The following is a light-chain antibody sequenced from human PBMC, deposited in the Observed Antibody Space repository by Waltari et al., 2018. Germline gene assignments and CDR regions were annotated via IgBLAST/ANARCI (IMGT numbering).Light chain of an antibody. V-gene: IGLV3-9*01. CDR1: DMGTKS. CDR2: RDT. J-gene: IGLJ1*01. Sequence: SYEVTQPPSVSVALGQTATIPCGGNDMGTKSVPWYQQKTGQAPLLVIYRDTKRPSGIPERFSGSNSGNTATLTISRAQAGDEADYYCHVWDSSTSHVFGTGTKVTVL. CDR3: HVWDSSTSHV.